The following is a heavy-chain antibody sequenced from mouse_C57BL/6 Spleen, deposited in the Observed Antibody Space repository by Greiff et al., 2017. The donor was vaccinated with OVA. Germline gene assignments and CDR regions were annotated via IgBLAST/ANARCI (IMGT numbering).Heavy chain of an antibody. Sequence: QVQLQQPGAELVKPGASVKMSCKASGYTFTSYWITWVKQRPGQGLEWIGDLYPGSGSTNSNEKFKSKATLTVDTSSSTAYLQLSSLTSEDSAVYYCSRDTVVAQYYAMDYWGQGTSVTVSS. J-gene: IGHJ4*01. D-gene: IGHD1-1*01. CDR1: GYTFTSYW. V-gene: IGHV1-55*01. CDR2: LYPGSGST. CDR3: SRDTVVAQYYAMDY.